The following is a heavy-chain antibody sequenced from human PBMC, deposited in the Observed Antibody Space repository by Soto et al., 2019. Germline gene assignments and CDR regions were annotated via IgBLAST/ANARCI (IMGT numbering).Heavy chain of an antibody. CDR2: INPSGGST. D-gene: IGHD3-9*01. V-gene: IGHV1-46*03. Sequence: GASVKVSCKASGYTFTSHYMHWVRQAPGQGLEWMGIINPSGGSTSYAQKFQGRVTMTRDTSTSTVYMELSSLRSEDTAVYYCARLNDILTGSTSPYYFDYWGQGTLVTVSS. J-gene: IGHJ4*02. CDR1: GYTFTSHY. CDR3: ARLNDILTGSTSPYYFDY.